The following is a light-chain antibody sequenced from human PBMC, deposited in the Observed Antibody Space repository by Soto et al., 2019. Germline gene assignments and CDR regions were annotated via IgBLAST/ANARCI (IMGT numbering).Light chain of an antibody. J-gene: IGKJ5*01. Sequence: EIVLTQSPAILYLSPGERATLSCRASQSVSSYLAWYQQKPGQAPRLLIYDASTRATGVPARFSGSGSGTEFTLTISSLQSEDFAVYYCQQYKNWPPITFGQGTRLEIK. V-gene: IGKV3-15*01. CDR3: QQYKNWPPIT. CDR1: QSVSSY. CDR2: DAS.